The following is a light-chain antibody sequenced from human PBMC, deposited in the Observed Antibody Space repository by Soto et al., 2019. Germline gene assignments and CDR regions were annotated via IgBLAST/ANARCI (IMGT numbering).Light chain of an antibody. CDR2: YDS. V-gene: IGLV3-21*04. CDR1: NIGSKS. J-gene: IGLJ3*02. CDR3: QVWDSSSDHPV. Sequence: SYELTQPPSVSVAPGKTARITCGGNNIGSKSVTWYQQTPGQAPVLVIYYDSDRPSGIPERFSGSNSGNTATLTISRVEAGDEADYYCQVWDSSSDHPVFGGGTKLTVL.